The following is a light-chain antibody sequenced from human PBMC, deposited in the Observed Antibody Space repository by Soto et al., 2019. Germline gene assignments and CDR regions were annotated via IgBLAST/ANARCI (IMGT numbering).Light chain of an antibody. V-gene: IGLV1-47*01. Sequence: QSVLTQPPSASGTPGQRVTISCSGSSSNIGSNYVYWYQQLQGPAPKLLIVRDIRRRSAVPDRFSGSKSGTTASLAIIWLRSEDEADYYCAAWDDSLSGPVFGGGTQLTVL. CDR3: AAWDDSLSGPV. CDR2: RDI. CDR1: SSNIGSNY. J-gene: IGLJ7*01.